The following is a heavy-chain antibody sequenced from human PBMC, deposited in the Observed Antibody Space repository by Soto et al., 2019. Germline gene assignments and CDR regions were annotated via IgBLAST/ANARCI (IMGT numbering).Heavy chain of an antibody. J-gene: IGHJ4*02. D-gene: IGHD6-6*01. CDR1: GYTFTSYG. CDR3: ATDPSIFDY. CDR2: ISAYNGNT. Sequence: QVQLVQSGAEVKKPGASVKVSCKASGYTFTSYGISWVRQAPGQGLEWMGWISAYNGNTKYAQKLQGRVTMTTDTPTSTAYIELRSLMSDPTGVSSWATDPSIFDYWGQGSLFPVSS. V-gene: IGHV1-18*01.